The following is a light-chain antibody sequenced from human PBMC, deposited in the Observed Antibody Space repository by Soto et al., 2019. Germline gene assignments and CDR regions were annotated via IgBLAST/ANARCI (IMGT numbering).Light chain of an antibody. V-gene: IGLV2-14*01. CDR2: EVS. CDR3: NSYATSSARV. CDR1: NGDVGAYNS. Sequence: QSALTQPASVSGSPGQSITFSCTGTNGDVGAYNSVSWYQQYPGEAPKLIIYEVSNRPSGVSNRFSGSKSGNTASLTISGLQAEDEADYYCNSYATSSARVFGGGTKVTVL. J-gene: IGLJ3*02.